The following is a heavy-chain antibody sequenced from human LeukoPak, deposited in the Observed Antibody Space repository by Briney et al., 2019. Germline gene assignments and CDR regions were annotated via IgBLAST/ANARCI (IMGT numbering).Heavy chain of an antibody. J-gene: IGHJ5*02. CDR2: INPNSGGT. D-gene: IGHD6-19*01. V-gene: IGHV1-2*02. Sequence: ASVKVSCKASGYTFTSYGISWVRQAPGQGLEWMGWINPNSGGTNYAQKFQGRVTMTRDTSISTAYMELSRLRSDDTAVYYCARGRPGYSSGPGTWGQGTLVTVSS. CDR3: ARGRPGYSSGPGT. CDR1: GYTFTSYG.